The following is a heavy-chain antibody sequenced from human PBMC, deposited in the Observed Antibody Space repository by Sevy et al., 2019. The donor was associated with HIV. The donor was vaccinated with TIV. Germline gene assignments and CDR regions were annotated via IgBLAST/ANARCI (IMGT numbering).Heavy chain of an antibody. CDR2: IIPIFGTA. Sequence: ASVKVSCKASGGTFSSYAISWVRQAPGQGLEWMGGIIPIFGTANYAQKFQGRVTITADESTRTAYMELSSLRSEDTAVYYCARDGSGYSYGYHRYFDYWGQGTLVTVSS. CDR3: ARDGSGYSYGYHRYFDY. V-gene: IGHV1-69*13. D-gene: IGHD5-18*01. J-gene: IGHJ4*02. CDR1: GGTFSSYA.